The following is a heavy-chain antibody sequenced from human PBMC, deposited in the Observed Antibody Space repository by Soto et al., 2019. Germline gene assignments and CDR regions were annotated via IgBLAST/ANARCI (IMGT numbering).Heavy chain of an antibody. CDR1: GFTFSSYG. V-gene: IGHV3-33*01. CDR3: ARDLSTGYYGSGGGFDP. J-gene: IGHJ5*02. Sequence: QVQLVESGGGVVQPGRSLRLSCAASGFTFSSYGMHWVRQAPGKGLEWVAVIWYDGSNKYYADSVKGRFTISRDNSKNTRYLQMDSLRAEDMGVYYCARDLSTGYYGSGGGFDPWGQGTLVTVSS. CDR2: IWYDGSNK. D-gene: IGHD3-10*01.